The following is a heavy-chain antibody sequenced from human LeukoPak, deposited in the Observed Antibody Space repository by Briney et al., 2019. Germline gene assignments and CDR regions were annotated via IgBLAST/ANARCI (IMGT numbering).Heavy chain of an antibody. V-gene: IGHV4-59*01. CDR2: IYYSGST. J-gene: IGHJ6*03. CDR1: GGSISGYY. D-gene: IGHD3-3*01. Sequence: PSETLSLTCTVSGGSISGYYWSWIRQPPGKGLEWIGYIYYSGSTNFNPSLKSRVTISVDTSKNQFSLKLYSVTAADTAVYYCARVAIFLDMDVWGKGTTVTVSS. CDR3: ARVAIFLDMDV.